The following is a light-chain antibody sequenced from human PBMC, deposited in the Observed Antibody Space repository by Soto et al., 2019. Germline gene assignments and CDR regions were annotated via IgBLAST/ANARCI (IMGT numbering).Light chain of an antibody. V-gene: IGLV2-8*01. CDR2: EVT. CDR3: SAYAASNNFDFV. CDR1: SSDFGGYNY. Sequence: QSVLTQPPSASGSPGQSVTISCTGTSSDFGGYNYVSWYQQYPGRAPKLMIYEVTKRTSGVPDRFSGSKSGNTASLTVSVIQAEAEADYYCSAYAASNNFDFVFGGGTKVTVL. J-gene: IGLJ3*02.